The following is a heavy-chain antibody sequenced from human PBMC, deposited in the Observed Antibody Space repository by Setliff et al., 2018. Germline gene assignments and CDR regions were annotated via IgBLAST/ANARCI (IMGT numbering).Heavy chain of an antibody. CDR2: IIPIFGTA. Sequence: SVKVSCKASGGTFSSYAISWVRQAPGQGLEWMGGIIPIFGTANYAQKFQGRVTITADESTSTAYMELSSLRSEDTAVYYCAARCSSTSCYDWGYWGQGTLVTVSS. CDR3: AARCSSTSCYDWGY. CDR1: GGTFSSYA. J-gene: IGHJ4*02. D-gene: IGHD2-2*01. V-gene: IGHV1-69*13.